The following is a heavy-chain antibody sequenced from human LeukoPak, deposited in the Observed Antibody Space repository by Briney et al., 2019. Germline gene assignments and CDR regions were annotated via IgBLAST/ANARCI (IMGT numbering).Heavy chain of an antibody. D-gene: IGHD3-9*01. CDR2: IDYDSSHI. J-gene: IGHJ4*02. CDR1: GFTFSTSA. CDR3: ARDPLRYLRVGHYDY. Sequence: GGSLRLSCAVSGFTFSTSAMNWVRQVPGKGLEWVSSIDYDSSHIYCAASVRGRFTISRDNARNSVYLQMNSLRVEDTAVYYCARDPLRYLRVGHYDYWGQGTLVAVSS. V-gene: IGHV3-21*01.